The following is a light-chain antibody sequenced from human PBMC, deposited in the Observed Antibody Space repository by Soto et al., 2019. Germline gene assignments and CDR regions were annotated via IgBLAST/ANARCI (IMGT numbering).Light chain of an antibody. Sequence: QSVLTQPPSVSGAPGQRVTISCTGSSSNIGAGYAVHWYQQLPGTAPKLLISGNNNRPSGVPDRFSASKSGTSASLAITGLQAEDEADYYCQSYDSSLSGPVVFGGGTKLTVL. J-gene: IGLJ2*01. V-gene: IGLV1-40*01. CDR3: QSYDSSLSGPVV. CDR1: SSNIGAGYA. CDR2: GNN.